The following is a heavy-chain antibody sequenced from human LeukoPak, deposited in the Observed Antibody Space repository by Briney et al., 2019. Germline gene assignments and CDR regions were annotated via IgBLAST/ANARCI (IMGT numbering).Heavy chain of an antibody. Sequence: PSEALSLTCAVSGYSISSGYYWGWIRQPPGKGLEWIGSIYHSGSTYYNPSLKSRVTISVDTSKNQFSLKLSSVTAADTAVYYCARHHDYYDSSGRDYCGQGTLVTVSS. J-gene: IGHJ4*02. V-gene: IGHV4-38-2*01. CDR3: ARHHDYYDSSGRDY. CDR1: GYSISSGYY. CDR2: IYHSGST. D-gene: IGHD3-22*01.